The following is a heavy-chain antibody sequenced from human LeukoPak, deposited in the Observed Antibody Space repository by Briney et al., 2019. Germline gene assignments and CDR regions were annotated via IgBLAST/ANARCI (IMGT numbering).Heavy chain of an antibody. J-gene: IGHJ6*02. CDR3: AKASNSYYYGSDAPIYGMDV. V-gene: IGHV3-9*01. CDR1: GFTFDDYA. CDR2: ISWNSGSI. Sequence: PGRSLRLSCAASGFTFDDYAMHWVRQAPGKGLEWVSGISWNSGSIGYADSVKGRFTISRDNAKNSLYLQMNSLRAEDTALYYCAKASNSYYYGSDAPIYGMDVWGQGTTVTVSS. D-gene: IGHD3-10*01.